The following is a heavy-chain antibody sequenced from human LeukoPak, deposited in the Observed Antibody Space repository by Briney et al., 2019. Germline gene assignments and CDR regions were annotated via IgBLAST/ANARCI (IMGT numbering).Heavy chain of an antibody. Sequence: GGSLRLSCAASGFTFSGNWMHWVRQRPGKGLVWISRINTDGRSTWYADFVKGRFTISRDNANNTLYPRMNRLRAEDTAVYYCARDTKTTLDYWGQGTLVTVSS. D-gene: IGHD1-7*01. CDR1: GFTFSGNW. CDR2: INTDGRST. V-gene: IGHV3-74*01. CDR3: ARDTKTTLDY. J-gene: IGHJ4*02.